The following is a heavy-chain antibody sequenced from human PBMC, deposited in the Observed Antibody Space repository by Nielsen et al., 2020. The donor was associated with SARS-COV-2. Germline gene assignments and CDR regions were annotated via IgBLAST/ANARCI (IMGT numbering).Heavy chain of an antibody. CDR2: ISGSGGST. D-gene: IGHD6-19*01. Sequence: GESLKISCAASGFTFSSYAMSWVRQAPGKGLEWVSAISGSGGSTYYADSVKGRFTISRDNSKNTLYLQMNSLRAEDTAVYYCAKSGQWLGRLDYWGQGTLVTVSS. CDR1: GFTFSSYA. V-gene: IGHV3-23*01. J-gene: IGHJ4*02. CDR3: AKSGQWLGRLDY.